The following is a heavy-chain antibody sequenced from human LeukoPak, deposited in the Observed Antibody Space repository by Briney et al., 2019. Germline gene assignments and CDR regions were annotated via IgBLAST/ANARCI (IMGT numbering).Heavy chain of an antibody. J-gene: IGHJ4*02. Sequence: ASVKVSCKTSKYTFTGYDIQWVRQAPGQGLEWMGWINPNRGDTNYAQKFQGRVTMTRDTSISTAYMDLNRLTSGDTAVYFCARGRGSQRFDYWSQGTLVTVSS. V-gene: IGHV1-2*02. CDR1: KYTFTGYD. CDR3: ARGRGSQRFDY. CDR2: INPNRGDT. D-gene: IGHD1-26*01.